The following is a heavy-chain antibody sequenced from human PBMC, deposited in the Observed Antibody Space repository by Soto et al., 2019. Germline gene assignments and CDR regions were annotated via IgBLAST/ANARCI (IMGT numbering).Heavy chain of an antibody. CDR3: ARGLSGGNFYYPGLDV. J-gene: IGHJ6*02. Sequence: EVQLVESGGGLVKPGGSLRLSCAVSGFTFSDFDMTWVRQAPGKGLEWVSSITSNSVYVYYADSLKGRFTISRDNAKSSLDLPMNRLRADDTAVYYFARGLSGGNFYYPGLDVWGQGTTVTVSS. CDR2: ITSNSVYV. CDR1: GFTFSDFD. V-gene: IGHV3-21*01. D-gene: IGHD1-26*01.